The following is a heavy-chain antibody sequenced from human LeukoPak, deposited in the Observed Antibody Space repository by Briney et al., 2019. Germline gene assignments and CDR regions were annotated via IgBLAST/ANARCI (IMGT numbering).Heavy chain of an antibody. J-gene: IGHJ6*03. CDR1: GGSISSYY. D-gene: IGHD5-18*01. CDR3: AGGYIYGSTYYYMDV. Sequence: PSETLSLTCTGSGGSISSYYWSWIRQPPGKGREWIGYIYYSGSTNYNPSLKSRVTISVDTSKNQFSLKLSSVTAADTAVYYFAGGYIYGSTYYYMDVWGKGTTVTISS. V-gene: IGHV4-59*01. CDR2: IYYSGST.